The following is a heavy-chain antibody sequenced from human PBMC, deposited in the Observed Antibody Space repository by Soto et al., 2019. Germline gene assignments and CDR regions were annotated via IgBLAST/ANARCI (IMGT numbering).Heavy chain of an antibody. Sequence: SVKVSCKASGGTFSSYSISWVRQAPGQGLEWMGGIIPIFGTANYAQKFQGRVTITADKSTSTAYMELSSLRSEDTAVYYCARGRTRLAFDIWGQGTMVTVSS. V-gene: IGHV1-69*06. D-gene: IGHD1-1*01. CDR3: ARGRTRLAFDI. CDR2: IIPIFGTA. CDR1: GGTFSSYS. J-gene: IGHJ3*02.